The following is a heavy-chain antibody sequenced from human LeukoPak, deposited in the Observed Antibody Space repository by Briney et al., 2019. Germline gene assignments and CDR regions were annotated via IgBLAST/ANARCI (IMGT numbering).Heavy chain of an antibody. V-gene: IGHV1-2*02. J-gene: IGHJ3*01. D-gene: IGHD7-27*01. CDR3: ARELGRNAFDV. CDR1: GYTFTDNH. CDR2: ISPNSGGT. Sequence: ASVKVCCKASGYTFTDNHMYWIRQAPGQGLECMGWISPNSGGTNYAQKFQGRITMTGDTSISTGYMELSSLRSDDTAIYYCARELGRNAFDVWGQGTMVTVSS.